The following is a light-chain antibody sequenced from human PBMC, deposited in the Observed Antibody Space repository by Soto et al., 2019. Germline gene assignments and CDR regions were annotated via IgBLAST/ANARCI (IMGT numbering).Light chain of an antibody. J-gene: IGLJ2*01. CDR3: SSYTGSNTLVV. Sequence: QSALTQPASVSGSPGQSITISCTETSSDVPAYNYVSWYQHHPGKAPKLMIYEVSKRPSGVSNRFSGSKSGNAASLTISGLQPEDEADYYCSSYTGSNTLVVFGGGTKVTVL. V-gene: IGLV2-14*01. CDR2: EVS. CDR1: SSDVPAYNY.